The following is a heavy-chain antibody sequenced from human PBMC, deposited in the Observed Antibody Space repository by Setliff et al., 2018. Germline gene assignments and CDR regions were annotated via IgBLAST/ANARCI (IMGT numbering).Heavy chain of an antibody. CDR1: GYSISSGYY. V-gene: IGHV4-38-2*02. CDR3: ARYNAREYYFDY. Sequence: SETLSLTCTVSGYSISSGYYWGWIRQPPGKGLEWIGSIYHSGSTYYNPSLKSRVTISVDTSKNQSSLKLSSVTAADTAVYYCARYNAREYYFDYWGQGTLVTVSS. J-gene: IGHJ4*02. CDR2: IYHSGST. D-gene: IGHD1-20*01.